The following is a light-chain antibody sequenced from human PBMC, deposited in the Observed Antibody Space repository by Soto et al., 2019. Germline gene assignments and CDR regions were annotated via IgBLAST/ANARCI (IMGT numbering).Light chain of an antibody. CDR3: QHYNSLPIT. CDR2: DXS. Sequence: DIQITQSASSLSASVXDRVSITCSASQDIRYYLXXXQQXXGXAPKXXXYDXSQLERGVTSRLSGSGSGTDFTFTINRLQHDDIGTYYWQHYNSLPITFGQGTRLEIK. V-gene: IGKV1-33*01. J-gene: IGKJ5*01. CDR1: QDIRYY.